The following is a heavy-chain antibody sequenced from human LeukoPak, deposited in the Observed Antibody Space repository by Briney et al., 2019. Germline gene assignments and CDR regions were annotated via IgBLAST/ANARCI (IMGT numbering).Heavy chain of an antibody. V-gene: IGHV3-23*01. D-gene: IGHD2-2*01. CDR1: GFTFSSYA. J-gene: IGHJ5*02. CDR2: ISGSGGST. CDR3: AKDGNIVVVPAARYNWFDP. Sequence: GSLRLSCAASGFTFSSYAMSWVRQAPGKGLEWVSAISGSGGSTYYADSVKGRFTISRDNSKNTLYLQMNGLRAEDTAVYYCAKDGNIVVVPAARYNWFDPWGQGTLVTVSS.